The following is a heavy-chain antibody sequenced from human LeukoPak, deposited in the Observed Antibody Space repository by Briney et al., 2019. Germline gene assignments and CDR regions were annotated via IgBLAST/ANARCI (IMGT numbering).Heavy chain of an antibody. Sequence: PSETLSLTCTVSGGSISSDYWNWIRQPPGMGLEWIAYINYNGATNYNPSLKSRVTISVDTSKNQFSLKLSSVTAADTAVYYCARGSSWYVMDYWGQGTLVTVSS. CDR3: ARGSSWYVMDY. CDR2: INYNGAT. CDR1: GGSISSDY. D-gene: IGHD6-13*01. J-gene: IGHJ4*02. V-gene: IGHV4-59*08.